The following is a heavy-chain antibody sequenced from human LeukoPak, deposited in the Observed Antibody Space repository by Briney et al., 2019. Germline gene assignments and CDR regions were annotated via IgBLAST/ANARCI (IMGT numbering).Heavy chain of an antibody. CDR2: INTDGRTT. J-gene: IGHJ5*02. CDR3: ARAGASGWYAAGWFDP. Sequence: GGSLRLSFAASGFPFNNYWMNWVRQAPGKGLVWVSSINTDGRTTRYAASVQGRFTISRDNAKNTLYLQMNSLRVEDTAVYYWARAGASGWYAAGWFDPWGQGTLVTVSS. V-gene: IGHV3-74*01. CDR1: GFPFNNYW. D-gene: IGHD6-19*01.